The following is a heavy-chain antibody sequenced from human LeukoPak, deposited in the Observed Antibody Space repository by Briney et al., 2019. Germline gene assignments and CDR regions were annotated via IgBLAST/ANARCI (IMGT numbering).Heavy chain of an antibody. V-gene: IGHV3-9*01. D-gene: IGHD6-19*01. CDR1: GFTFSSYA. CDR3: VKGGAVAATGPRVDP. CDR2: ISWNSGSI. J-gene: IGHJ5*02. Sequence: GGSLRLSCAASGFTFSSYAMYWVRQAPGKGLEWVSGISWNSGSIAYADSVKGRFTISRDNAKNSLYLQMNSLRAEDTAFYYCVKGGAVAATGPRVDPWGQGTLVTVSS.